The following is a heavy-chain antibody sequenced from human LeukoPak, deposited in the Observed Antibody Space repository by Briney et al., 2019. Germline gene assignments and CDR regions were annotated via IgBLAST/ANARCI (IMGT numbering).Heavy chain of an antibody. Sequence: ASVKVSCKASGYTFTSYDMHWVCQAPGQRLEWMGWINAGNGNTKYSQKFQGRVTITRDTSASTAYMELSSLRSEDTAVYYCARDVMVRGVLPGYWGQGTLVTASS. CDR2: INAGNGNT. V-gene: IGHV1-3*01. D-gene: IGHD3-10*01. CDR1: GYTFTSYD. J-gene: IGHJ4*02. CDR3: ARDVMVRGVLPGY.